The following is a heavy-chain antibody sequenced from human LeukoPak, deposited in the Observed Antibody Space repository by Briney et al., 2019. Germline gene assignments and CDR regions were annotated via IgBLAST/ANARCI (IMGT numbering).Heavy chain of an antibody. CDR1: GFTFSSYS. V-gene: IGHV3-48*04. CDR3: ARGGFTIFGESYYYYYYMDV. CDR2: ISSSSSNI. J-gene: IGHJ6*03. D-gene: IGHD3-3*01. Sequence: GGSLRLSCAASGFTFSSYSMNWVRQAPGKGLEWVSYISSSSSNIYYADSVKGRFTIYRDNAKNSLYLQMNSLRAEDTAVYYCARGGFTIFGESYYYYYYMDVWGKGTTVTVSS.